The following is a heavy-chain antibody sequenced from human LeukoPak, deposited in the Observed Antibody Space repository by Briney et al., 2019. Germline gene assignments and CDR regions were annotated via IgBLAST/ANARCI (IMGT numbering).Heavy chain of an antibody. D-gene: IGHD3-3*01. CDR1: GGSFSGYY. CDR3: ARAGITIFGVVNAFDI. Sequence: SETLSLTCAVYGGSFSGYYWSWIRQPPGKGLEWIGYIYYSGSTNYNPSLKSRVTISVDTSKNQFSLKLSSVTAADTAVYYCARAGITIFGVVNAFDIWGQGTMVTVSS. CDR2: IYYSGST. V-gene: IGHV4-59*01. J-gene: IGHJ3*02.